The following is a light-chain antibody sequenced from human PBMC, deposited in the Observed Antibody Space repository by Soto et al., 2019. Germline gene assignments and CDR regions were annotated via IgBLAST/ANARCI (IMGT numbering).Light chain of an antibody. CDR2: EVT. J-gene: IGLJ1*01. CDR1: SSDVGYYDY. Sequence: QSVLTQPPSASGFPGQSVTISCTGTSSDVGYYDYVSWYQQHPGKAPKLAIYEVTKRPSGVPDRVSASKSGNTPSLTVSGLRAEDEADYYCSSYAGSNNFVFGSGTKLTVL. V-gene: IGLV2-8*01. CDR3: SSYAGSNNFV.